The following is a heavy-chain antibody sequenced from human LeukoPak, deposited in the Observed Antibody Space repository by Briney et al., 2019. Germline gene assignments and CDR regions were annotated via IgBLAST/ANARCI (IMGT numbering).Heavy chain of an antibody. D-gene: IGHD5-18*01. CDR2: IWYDGSKE. CDR1: GFTFSSYG. J-gene: IGHJ4*02. CDR3: ARDSAIGTPDY. V-gene: IGHV3-33*01. Sequence: GGSLRLSCAASGFTFSSYGFHWVRQAPGEGLEWVAAIWYDGSKEYYADSVKGRVTISRDNSKNTLYLQMNTLRDEDTAVYYCARDSAIGTPDYWGQGTLVTVSS.